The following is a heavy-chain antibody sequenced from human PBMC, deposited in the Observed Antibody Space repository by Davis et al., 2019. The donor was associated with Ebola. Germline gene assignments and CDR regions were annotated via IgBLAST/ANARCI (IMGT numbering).Heavy chain of an antibody. V-gene: IGHV7-4-1*02. Sequence: AASVKVSCKAVGDTLTSYAMTWVRQAPGQGLEWMGWINTNTGNPTYAQGFTGRFVFSLDTSVSTAYLQISSLKAEDTAVYYCARGRQLGDYWGQGTLVTVSS. D-gene: IGHD6-6*01. J-gene: IGHJ4*02. CDR2: INTNTGNP. CDR1: GDTLTSYA. CDR3: ARGRQLGDY.